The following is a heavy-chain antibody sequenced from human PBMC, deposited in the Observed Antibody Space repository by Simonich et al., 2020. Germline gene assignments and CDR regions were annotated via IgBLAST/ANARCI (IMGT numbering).Heavy chain of an antibody. CDR3: AKRSGVSITGTFDY. Sequence: EVQLLESGGGLVQPGGSLSLSFAASGFTFSSYAMSWVRQAPGKGREGVAAMSGSGGSTYDADTVKGRFTISRDNSKNTLYLQMNSLRAEDTAVYYCAKRSGVSITGTFDYWGQGTLVTVSS. CDR1: GFTFSSYA. J-gene: IGHJ4*02. V-gene: IGHV3-23*01. D-gene: IGHD1-7*01. CDR2: MSGSGGST.